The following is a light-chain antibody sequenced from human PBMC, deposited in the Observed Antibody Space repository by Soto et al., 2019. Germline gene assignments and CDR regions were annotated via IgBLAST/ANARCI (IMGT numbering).Light chain of an antibody. CDR3: QQYGSSPWT. J-gene: IGKJ1*01. CDR1: HSVSRY. CDR2: DAS. Sequence: EIVLTQSPATLSLPPGERATLSCRASHSVSRYLAWYQQKPGQAPRLLIYDASNRATGIPARFSGSGSGTDFTLTISRLEPEDFAVYYCQQYGSSPWTFGQGTKVDIK. V-gene: IGKV3-20*01.